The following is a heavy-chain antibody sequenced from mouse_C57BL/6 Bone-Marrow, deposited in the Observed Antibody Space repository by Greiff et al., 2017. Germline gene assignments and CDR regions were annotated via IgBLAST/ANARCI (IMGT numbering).Heavy chain of an antibody. D-gene: IGHD1-1*01. CDR3: ARWGRHGRSYVDY. V-gene: IGHV1-81*01. CDR1: GYTFTSSG. J-gene: IGHJ2*01. CDR2: IYPRSGNT. Sequence: VHLVESGAELARPGASVKLSCKASGYTFTSSGISWVKQRTGQGLEWIGEIYPRSGNTYYNEKFKGKATLTADTSSSTAYMELRSLTAEDSAVYFCARWGRHGRSYVDYWGQGTTLTVSS.